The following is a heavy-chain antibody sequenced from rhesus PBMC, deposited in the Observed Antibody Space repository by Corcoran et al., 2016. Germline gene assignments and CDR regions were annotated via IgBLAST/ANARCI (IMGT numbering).Heavy chain of an antibody. Sequence: QVQLQESGPGLVKPSETLSLTCAVSGGSFSSYWWSWLRQPPGKGLEWIGEINGNTGSPTTNPPLKHRVPSSTDASKNQFSLKLGPVTAADTAVYYCARYVTPYYSGSYQPHFDYWGQGVLVTVSS. CDR3: ARYVTPYYSGSYQPHFDY. J-gene: IGHJ4*01. CDR2: INGNTGSP. D-gene: IGHD3-16*01. CDR1: GGSFSSYW. V-gene: IGHV4-80*01.